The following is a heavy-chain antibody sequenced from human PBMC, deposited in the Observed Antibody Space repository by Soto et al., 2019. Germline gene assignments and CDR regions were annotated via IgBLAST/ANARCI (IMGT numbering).Heavy chain of an antibody. Sequence: EVQLLESGGGLVQPGGSLRLSCAASGFTFTTYTMSWVRQAPGKGLEWVAVISGSGGRPSYADSVQGRFIISRDNPKSTLYLQMNSLRAEDTAMYYCAKAGCYITDCYVPDSWGQGTLVTVSS. CDR2: ISGSGGRP. J-gene: IGHJ5*01. V-gene: IGHV3-23*01. D-gene: IGHD2-21*02. CDR1: GFTFTTYT. CDR3: AKAGCYITDCYVPDS.